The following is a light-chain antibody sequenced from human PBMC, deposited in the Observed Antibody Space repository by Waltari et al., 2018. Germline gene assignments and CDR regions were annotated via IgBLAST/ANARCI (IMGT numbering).Light chain of an antibody. CDR2: GNS. CDR3: QSYDSSLSAWV. V-gene: IGLV1-40*01. Sequence: QSVLTQPPSVSGAPGQRVTISCTGSSSNIGAGYDVHWSQQLPATAPKLLIYGNSNRPSGVPDRFSGSKSGTSASLAITGLQAEDEADYYCQSYDSSLSAWVFGGGTKLTVL. CDR1: SSNIGAGYD. J-gene: IGLJ3*02.